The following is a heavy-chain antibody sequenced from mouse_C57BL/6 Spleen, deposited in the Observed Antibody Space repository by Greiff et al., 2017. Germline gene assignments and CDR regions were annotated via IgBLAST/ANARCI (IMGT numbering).Heavy chain of an antibody. Sequence: VQLKQSGAELVRPGASVKLSCTASGFNIKDYYMHWVKQRPEQGLEWIGRIDPEDGDTEYAPKFQGKATMTADTSSNTAYLQLSSLTSEDTAVYYCTRGYYYGSSYDLFAYWGQGTLVTVSA. V-gene: IGHV14-1*01. J-gene: IGHJ3*01. CDR3: TRGYYYGSSYDLFAY. CDR1: GFNIKDYY. D-gene: IGHD1-1*01. CDR2: IDPEDGDT.